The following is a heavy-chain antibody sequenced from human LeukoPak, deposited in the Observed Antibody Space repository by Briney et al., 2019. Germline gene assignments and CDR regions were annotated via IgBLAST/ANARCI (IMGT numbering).Heavy chain of an antibody. V-gene: IGHV4-39*01. CDR3: TRQTGSGLFILP. J-gene: IGHJ4*02. D-gene: IGHD3/OR15-3a*01. CDR1: GVSISSSNSY. Sequence: ASETLSLTCTVSGVSISSSNSYWGWIRQPPGKGLEWIGSIYYSGNTYYNASLKSQVSISIDTSKNQFSLRLTSVTAADTAVYYCTRQTGSGLFILPGGQGTLVTVSS. CDR2: IYYSGNT.